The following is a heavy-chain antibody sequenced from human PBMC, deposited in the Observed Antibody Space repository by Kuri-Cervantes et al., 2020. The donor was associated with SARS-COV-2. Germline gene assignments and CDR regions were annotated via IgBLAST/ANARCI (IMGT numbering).Heavy chain of an antibody. CDR1: GGSFSGYY. CDR3: ASELLWFGEC. J-gene: IGHJ4*02. V-gene: IGHV3-30*02. Sequence: GGSLRLSCAVYGGSFSGYYWSWIRQPPGKGLEWVAFIRYDGSNKYYADSVKGRFTISRDNSKNTLYLQMNSLRAEDTAVYYCASELLWFGECWGQGTLVTVSS. D-gene: IGHD3-10*01. CDR2: IRYDGSNK.